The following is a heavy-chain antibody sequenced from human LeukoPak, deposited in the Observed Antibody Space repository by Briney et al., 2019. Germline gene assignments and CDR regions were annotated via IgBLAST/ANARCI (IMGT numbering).Heavy chain of an antibody. D-gene: IGHD3-9*01. J-gene: IGHJ4*02. CDR1: GFKFINYG. CDR3: ARGGSRSDLLTWDY. CDR2: VSGDNGNT. V-gene: IGHV1-18*01. Sequence: ASVKVSCKTSGFKFINYGVSWMRQAPGQGLEWVGWVSGDNGNTNYGQRLQGRVTMTTNTSTSTVYMELSSLRSDDTAVFFCARGGSRSDLLTWDYWGQGTLVTVSS.